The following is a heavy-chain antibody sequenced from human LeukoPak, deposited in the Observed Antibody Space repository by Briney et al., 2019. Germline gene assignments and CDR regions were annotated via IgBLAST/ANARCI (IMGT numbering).Heavy chain of an antibody. CDR3: VLGYYDSSGYYFDY. D-gene: IGHD3-22*01. V-gene: IGHV4-59*08. CDR2: IYYSGST. J-gene: IGHJ4*02. CDR1: GGSISSYY. Sequence: SETLPLTCTVSGGSISSYYWSWIRQPPGKGLEWIGYIYYSGSTNYKPSLKSRVTISVDTSKNQFSLKLSSVTAAETAVYYCVLGYYDSSGYYFDYWGQGTLVTVSS.